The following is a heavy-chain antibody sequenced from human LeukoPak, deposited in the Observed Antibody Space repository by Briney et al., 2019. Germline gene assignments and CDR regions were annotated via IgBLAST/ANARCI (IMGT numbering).Heavy chain of an antibody. J-gene: IGHJ6*02. D-gene: IGHD4-17*01. CDR2: ISYDGSNK. CDR3: AKATPHDYGDFYGMDV. CDR1: GFTFSSYA. Sequence: GGSLRLSCAASGFTFSSYAMSWVRQAPGKGLEWVAVISYDGSNKYYADSVKGRFTISRDNSKNTLYLQMNSLRAEDTAVYYCAKATPHDYGDFYGMDVWGQGTTVTVSS. V-gene: IGHV3-30*18.